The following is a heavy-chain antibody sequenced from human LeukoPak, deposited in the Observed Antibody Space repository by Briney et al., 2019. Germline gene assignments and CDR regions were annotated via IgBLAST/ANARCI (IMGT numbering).Heavy chain of an antibody. CDR1: GFTFSTYA. D-gene: IGHD2-8*01. CDR2: ISASGVST. Sequence: GSLRLSCATSGFTFSTYAMSWVRQAPGKGLEWVSAISASGVSTYSADSVKGGFTISRDNSKNTLYLQMNSLRAEDTAVYYCAKSLVGVFRGFDPWGQGTLVTVSS. CDR3: AKSLVGVFRGFDP. J-gene: IGHJ5*02. V-gene: IGHV3-23*01.